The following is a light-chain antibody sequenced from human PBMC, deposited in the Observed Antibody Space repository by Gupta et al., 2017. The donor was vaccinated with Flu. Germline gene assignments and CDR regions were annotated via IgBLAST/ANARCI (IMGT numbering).Light chain of an antibody. J-gene: IGKJ3*01. Sequence: DIQMTQSPSSLSASVGDRVTITCRASQSISSYLNWYQQKPGKAPKLLIYAASSLQSGVPSSFSGSGSGTDFTLTSSRRQTEDFANYYWQQSYSTKAFGHGTKVDIK. CDR3: QQSYSTKA. CDR1: QSISSY. V-gene: IGKV1-39*01. CDR2: AAS.